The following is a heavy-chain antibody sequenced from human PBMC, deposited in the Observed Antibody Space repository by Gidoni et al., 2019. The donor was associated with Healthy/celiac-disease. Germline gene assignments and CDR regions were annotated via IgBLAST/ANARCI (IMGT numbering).Heavy chain of an antibody. D-gene: IGHD3-22*01. CDR1: GFSLSTSGVG. CDR3: AHSEFDSSVYYYVGEFDY. Sequence: QITLKESGPTLVKPTQTLTLTCTFSGFSLSTSGVGVGWIRQPPGKALEWLALIYWNDDKRYSPSLTSRLTITKYTSKNHVVLTMTNMDPVDTATYYCAHSEFDSSVYYYVGEFDYWGQGTLVTVSS. V-gene: IGHV2-5*01. J-gene: IGHJ4*02. CDR2: IYWNDDK.